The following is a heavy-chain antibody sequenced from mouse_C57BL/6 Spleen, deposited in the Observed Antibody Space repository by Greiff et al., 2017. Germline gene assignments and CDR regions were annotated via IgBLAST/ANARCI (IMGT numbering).Heavy chain of an antibody. Sequence: QVQLQQSGPELVKPGASVKISCKASGYAFSSSWMNWVKQRPGKGLEWIGRIYPGDGDTNYNGKFKGKATLTADESSSTAYMQLSSLTSEDSAVYFCARRTGRGAMDYWGQGTSVTVSS. J-gene: IGHJ4*01. CDR3: ARRTGRGAMDY. CDR1: GYAFSSSW. D-gene: IGHD4-1*01. V-gene: IGHV1-82*01. CDR2: IYPGDGDT.